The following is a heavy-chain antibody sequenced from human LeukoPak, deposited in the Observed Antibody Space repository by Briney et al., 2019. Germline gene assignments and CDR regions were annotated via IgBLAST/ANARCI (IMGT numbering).Heavy chain of an antibody. Sequence: SETLSLTCAVYGGSFSGYYWSWIRQPPGKGLEWIGEINHSGSTNYNPSLKSRVTISVDTSKNQFSLKLSSVTAADTAVYYCARGRRNWFDPWGQGTLVTVSS. V-gene: IGHV4-34*01. D-gene: IGHD6-6*01. CDR3: ARGRRNWFDP. J-gene: IGHJ5*02. CDR2: INHSGST. CDR1: GGSFSGYY.